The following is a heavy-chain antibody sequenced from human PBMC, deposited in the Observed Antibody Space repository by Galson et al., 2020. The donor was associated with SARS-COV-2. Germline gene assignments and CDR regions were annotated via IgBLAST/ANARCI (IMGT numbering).Heavy chain of an antibody. CDR3: ERDSPFYSSSWYPFDY. CDR1: GGSFSGYY. D-gene: IGHD6-13*01. Sequence: SQASETLSLTCAVYGGSFSGYYWSWIRQPPGKGLEWIGEINHSGSTNYNPSLKSRVTISVDTSKNQFSLKLSSVTAADTAVYYCERDSPFYSSSWYPFDYWGQGTLVTVSS. V-gene: IGHV4-34*01. J-gene: IGHJ4*02. CDR2: INHSGST.